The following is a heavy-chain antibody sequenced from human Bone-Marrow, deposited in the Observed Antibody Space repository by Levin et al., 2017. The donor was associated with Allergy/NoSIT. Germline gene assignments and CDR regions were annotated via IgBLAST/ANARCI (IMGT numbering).Heavy chain of an antibody. Sequence: SQTLSLTCTVSGGSISSYYWSWIRQPPGKGLEWIGYIYYSGSTNYNPSLKSRVTISVDTSKNQFSLKLSSVTAADTAVYYCARETGTGFDYWGQGTLVTVSS. D-gene: IGHD1-1*01. J-gene: IGHJ4*02. CDR1: GGSISSYY. CDR3: ARETGTGFDY. V-gene: IGHV4-59*01. CDR2: IYYSGST.